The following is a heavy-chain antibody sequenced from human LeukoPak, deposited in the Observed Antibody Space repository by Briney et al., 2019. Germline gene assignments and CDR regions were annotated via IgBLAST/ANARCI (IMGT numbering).Heavy chain of an antibody. CDR3: AGDPRDYGDLRIYWYFDL. J-gene: IGHJ2*01. CDR2: IYTSGST. CDR1: GGSISSYY. Sequence: SETLSLTCTVSGGSISSYYWSWIRQPAGKGLEWIGRIYTSGSTNYNPSLKSRVTMSVDTSKNQFSLKLSSVTAADTAVYYCAGDPRDYGDLRIYWYFDLWGRGTLVTVSS. D-gene: IGHD4-17*01. V-gene: IGHV4-4*07.